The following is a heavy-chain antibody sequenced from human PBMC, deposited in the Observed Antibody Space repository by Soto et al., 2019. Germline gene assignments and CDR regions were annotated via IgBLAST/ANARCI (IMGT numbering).Heavy chain of an antibody. CDR2: IYYSGST. D-gene: IGHD4-4*01. Sequence: QVQLQESVLGLVKPSQLLSLTGTVSGGSISSGGYYWSWIRQHTGKGLEWIGYIYYSGSTYSNQSHTSRDTISVDTSKNQFSLKLSSVTAADTAVYYCARYDYTTVDYWGQGTLATVSS. V-gene: IGHV4-31*03. CDR1: GGSISSGGYY. CDR3: ARYDYTTVDY. J-gene: IGHJ4*02.